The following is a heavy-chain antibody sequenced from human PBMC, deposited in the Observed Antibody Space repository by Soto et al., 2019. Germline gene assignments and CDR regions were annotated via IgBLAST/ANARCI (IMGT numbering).Heavy chain of an antibody. V-gene: IGHV5-51*01. CDR3: ARLGDYEYYYYYYMDV. CDR1: GYSFTSYW. CDR2: IYPGDSDT. J-gene: IGHJ6*03. D-gene: IGHD4-17*01. Sequence: GESLKISCKGSGYSFTSYWIGWVRQMPGKGLEWMGIIYPGDSDTRYSPSFQGQVTISADKSISTAYLQWSSLKASDTAMYYCARLGDYEYYYYYYMDVWGKGTTVTVSS.